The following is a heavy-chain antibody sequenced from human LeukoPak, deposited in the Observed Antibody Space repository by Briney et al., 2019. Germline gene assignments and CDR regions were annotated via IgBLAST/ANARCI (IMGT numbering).Heavy chain of an antibody. Sequence: GGSLRLSCAASGFTFSRYSMNWVRQAPGKGLEWVSYISSSSSTIYYADSAKGRFTISRDNSKNTLYLQTNSLRAEDTAVYYCAKATSPVHSRNWFDSWGQGTLVTVSS. J-gene: IGHJ5*01. CDR2: ISSSSSTI. CDR3: AKATSPVHSRNWFDS. D-gene: IGHD6-13*01. V-gene: IGHV3-48*01. CDR1: GFTFSRYS.